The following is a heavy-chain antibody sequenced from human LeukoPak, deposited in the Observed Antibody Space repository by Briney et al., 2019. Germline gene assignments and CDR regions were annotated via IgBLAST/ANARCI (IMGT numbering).Heavy chain of an antibody. CDR3: AKDHGWGTWYLDL. V-gene: IGHV3-53*01. Sequence: GGSLRLSCAASGFTVSSNYMSWVRQAPGKGLEWVSVIYSGGSTYYADSVKGRFTISRDNSKNTVYLQMNSLRAEDTAVYYCAKDHGWGTWYLDLWGRGTLVTVSS. CDR2: IYSGGST. D-gene: IGHD7-27*01. CDR1: GFTVSSNY. J-gene: IGHJ2*01.